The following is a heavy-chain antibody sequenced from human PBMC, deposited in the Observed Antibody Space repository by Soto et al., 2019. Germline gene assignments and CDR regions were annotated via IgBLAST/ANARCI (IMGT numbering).Heavy chain of an antibody. V-gene: IGHV1-69*13. CDR3: AREGITIFGVVTEDYYYGMDV. CDR2: IIPIFGTA. Sequence: SVKVSCKASGGTFSSYAISWVRQAPGQGLEWMGGIIPIFGTANYAQKFQGRVTITADESTSTAYMELSSLRSEDTAVYYCAREGITIFGVVTEDYYYGMDVWGQGTTVTVSS. D-gene: IGHD3-3*01. CDR1: GGTFSSYA. J-gene: IGHJ6*02.